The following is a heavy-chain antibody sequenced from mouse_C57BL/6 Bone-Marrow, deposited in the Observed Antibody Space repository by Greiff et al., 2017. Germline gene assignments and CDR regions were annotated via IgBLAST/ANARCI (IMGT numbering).Heavy chain of an antibody. Sequence: VKLQQPGAELVRPGTSVKLSCKASGYTFTSYWMHWVKQRPGQGLEWIGVIDPSDSYTNYNQKFKGKATLTVDTSSSTAYMQLSSLTSEDSAVYYCGSYYSNYEDYWGQGTTLTVSS. CDR2: IDPSDSYT. D-gene: IGHD2-5*01. CDR1: GYTFTSYW. J-gene: IGHJ2*01. CDR3: GSYYSNYEDY. V-gene: IGHV1-59*01.